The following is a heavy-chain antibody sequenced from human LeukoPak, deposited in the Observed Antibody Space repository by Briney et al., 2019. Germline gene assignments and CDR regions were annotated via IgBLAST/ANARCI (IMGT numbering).Heavy chain of an antibody. CDR1: GGSFSGYY. V-gene: IGHV4-34*01. CDR3: ARYSGGYCSSISCYPFDY. J-gene: IGHJ4*02. D-gene: IGHD2-2*01. CDR2: INHSGST. Sequence: SETLSLTCAVYGGSFSGYYWSWIRQPPGKGLEWIGEINHSGSTNYNPSLKSRVTISVDTSKNQFSLKLSSVTAADTAVYYCARYSGGYCSSISCYPFDYWGQGTLVTVSS.